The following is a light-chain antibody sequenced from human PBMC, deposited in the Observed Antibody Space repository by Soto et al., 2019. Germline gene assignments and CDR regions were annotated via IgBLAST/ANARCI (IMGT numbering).Light chain of an antibody. J-gene: IGKJ4*01. CDR3: QQYNSYPLT. CDR2: KAS. Sequence: DIKMTQSPSTLSASVGDRVTITCRASQSISSWLAWYQQKPGKAPNLLIYKASSLESGVPSRFSGSGSGTEFTLTISSLQPDDFASYDCQQYNSYPLTFGGGTKVEIK. CDR1: QSISSW. V-gene: IGKV1-5*03.